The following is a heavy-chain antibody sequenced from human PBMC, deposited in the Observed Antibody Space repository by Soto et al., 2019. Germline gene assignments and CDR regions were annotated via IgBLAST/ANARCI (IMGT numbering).Heavy chain of an antibody. CDR2: MNPNSGNT. D-gene: IGHD3-3*01. J-gene: IGHJ3*02. CDR3: ARDLLPGITIFGVVITNSDAFDI. Sequence: ASVKVSCKASGYTFTSYDINWVRQATGQGLEWMGWMNPNSGNTGYAQKFQGRVTMTRNTSISTAYMELSSLRSDDTAVYYCARDLLPGITIFGVVITNSDAFDIWGQGTMVTVSS. CDR1: GYTFTSYD. V-gene: IGHV1-8*01.